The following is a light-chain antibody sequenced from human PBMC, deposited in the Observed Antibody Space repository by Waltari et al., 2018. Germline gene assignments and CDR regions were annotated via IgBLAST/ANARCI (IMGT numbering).Light chain of an antibody. CDR3: LVWHSTIDHQGV. CDR1: NIGSKS. CDR2: YDS. V-gene: IGLV3-21*04. Sequence: SYVVTQSPSVSVAPGETARITCGGDNIGSKSVHWSQQRPGQAPVLVISYDSDRPSGIPERFSGSNSGNTATLTISWVEAEEEADYYCLVWHSTIDHQGVFGGGTKLTVL. J-gene: IGLJ2*01.